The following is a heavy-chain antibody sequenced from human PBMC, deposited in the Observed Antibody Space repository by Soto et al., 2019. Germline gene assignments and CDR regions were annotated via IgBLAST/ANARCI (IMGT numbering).Heavy chain of an antibody. CDR3: AKSNRGAYDTPDF. D-gene: IGHD3-22*01. CDR1: GFSLNDYG. Sequence: QVQLVESGGGVVQPGRSLRLSCAASGFSLNDYGMHWVRQPPGKGLEWVAVISYDGRNKYYTDSVRGRFTISRDISKGTLYLQMNSLRPDDTAVSYCAKSNRGAYDTPDFWGQGTLVTVSP. V-gene: IGHV3-30*18. CDR2: ISYDGRNK. J-gene: IGHJ4*02.